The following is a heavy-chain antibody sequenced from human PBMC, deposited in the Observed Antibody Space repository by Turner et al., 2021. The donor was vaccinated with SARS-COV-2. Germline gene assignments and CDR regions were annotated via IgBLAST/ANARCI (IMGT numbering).Heavy chain of an antibody. D-gene: IGHD4-17*01. V-gene: IGHV4-59*08. Sequence: QVQLQESGPGLVKPSATVSLTCTMSGGSMRSNYWTWVRQPPGKGLEWIGHIYYSGGTNYNPSLKSRVTISIDTSKNQFYLSLSSVTAADTAVYYCARHSTVTENYSNGMDVWGQGTTVTVS. CDR2: IYYSGGT. J-gene: IGHJ6*02. CDR3: ARHSTVTENYSNGMDV. CDR1: GGSMRSNY.